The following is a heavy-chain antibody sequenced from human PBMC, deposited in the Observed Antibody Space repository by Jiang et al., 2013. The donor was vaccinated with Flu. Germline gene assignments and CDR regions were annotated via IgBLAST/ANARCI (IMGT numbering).Heavy chain of an antibody. CDR1: GFTFTNYW. CDR2: IKQDGSER. D-gene: IGHD4-23*01. Sequence: GGGLVXPGGSLRLSCAASGFTFTNYWMNWVRQTPGKGLEWVANIKQDGSERYYVDSVKGRFTISRDNAKNSMYLQMNSLRAEDTAVYYCARGHWDTVATPEFDYWGQGTVVTVSS. J-gene: IGHJ4*02. V-gene: IGHV3-7*03. CDR3: ARGHWDTVATPEFDY.